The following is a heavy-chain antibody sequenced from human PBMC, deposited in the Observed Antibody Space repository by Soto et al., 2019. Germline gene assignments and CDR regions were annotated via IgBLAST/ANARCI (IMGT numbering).Heavy chain of an antibody. CDR3: AKETVEYYFDY. V-gene: IGHV3-30*18. Sequence: QVQLVESGGGVVQPGRSLRLSCAASGFTFSIYGMHWVRQAPGKGLEWVAVISYDGSNKYYADSVKGRFTISRDNSKNTLYLQMNGLRGEDTAVYYCAKETVEYYFDYWGQGPLVTVSS. CDR2: ISYDGSNK. CDR1: GFTFSIYG. D-gene: IGHD3-3*01. J-gene: IGHJ4*02.